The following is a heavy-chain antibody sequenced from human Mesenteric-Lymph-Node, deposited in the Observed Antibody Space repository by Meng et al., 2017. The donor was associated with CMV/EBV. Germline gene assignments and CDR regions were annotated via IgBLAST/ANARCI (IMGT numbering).Heavy chain of an antibody. J-gene: IGHJ6*02. CDR3: ARTASIAAPLRYYYYGMDV. Sequence: GGSLRLSCKGSGYSFTSYWIGWVRQMPGKGLEWMGIIYPGDSDTRYSPSFQGQVTISADKSISTAYLQWSSLKASDTAMYYCARTASIAAPLRYYYYGMDVWGQGTTVTVSS. CDR1: GYSFTSYW. V-gene: IGHV5-51*01. D-gene: IGHD6-6*01. CDR2: IYPGDSDT.